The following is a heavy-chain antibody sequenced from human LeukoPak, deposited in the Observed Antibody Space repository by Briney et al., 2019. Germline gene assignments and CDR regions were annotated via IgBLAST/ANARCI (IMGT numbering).Heavy chain of an antibody. CDR2: IYYSGST. CDR1: GGSISSYY. V-gene: IGHV4-59*01. Sequence: SETLSLTCTVSGGSISSYYWSWIRQPPGKGLEWIGYIYYSGSTHYNPSLKSRVTISVDTSKNQFSLKLSSVTAADTAVYYCARGHSGSYYVASFDIWGQGTMVTVSS. J-gene: IGHJ3*02. CDR3: ARGHSGSYYVASFDI. D-gene: IGHD1-26*01.